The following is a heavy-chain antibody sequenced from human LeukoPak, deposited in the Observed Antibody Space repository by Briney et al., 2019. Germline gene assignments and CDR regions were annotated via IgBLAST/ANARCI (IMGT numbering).Heavy chain of an antibody. CDR2: IYYSGST. CDR1: GGSFSGYY. CDR3: ARVSHDSSGYYYVDY. J-gene: IGHJ4*02. V-gene: IGHV4-34*01. D-gene: IGHD3-22*01. Sequence: SETLSLTCAVYGGSFSGYYWSWIRQPPGKGLEWIGSIYYSGSTYYNPSLKSRVTISVDTSKNQFSLKLSSVTAADTAVYYCARVSHDSSGYYYVDYWGQGTLVTVSS.